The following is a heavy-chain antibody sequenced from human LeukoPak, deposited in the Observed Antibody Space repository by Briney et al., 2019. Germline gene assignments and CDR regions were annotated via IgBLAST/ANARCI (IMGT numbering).Heavy chain of an antibody. V-gene: IGHV4-30-2*03. CDR1: GGSISSGGYS. CDR3: ARQLWFGEFHFDY. D-gene: IGHD3-10*01. CDR2: INYSGDI. Sequence: SETLSLTCAVSGGSISSGGYSWSWIRQPPGKGLEWIASINYSGDIYYNPSLQSRVTISVDTSKKQISLKLSSVAAADTAMYYCARQLWFGEFHFDYWGQGALVTVSS. J-gene: IGHJ4*02.